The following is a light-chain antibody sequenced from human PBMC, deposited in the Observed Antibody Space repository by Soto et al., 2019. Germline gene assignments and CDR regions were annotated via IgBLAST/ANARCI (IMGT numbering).Light chain of an antibody. CDR1: QGIANF. CDR3: QPLNSFPIP. Sequence: IPLTQSPSSLSASVGDRVTISCQASQGIANFLAWYQQKPGKAPKLLIYGASTLHSGVPSRFSGSGSGTDFTLTISSLQPEDFATYYCQPLNSFPIPFGPGTKVYIK. J-gene: IGKJ3*01. V-gene: IGKV1-9*01. CDR2: GAS.